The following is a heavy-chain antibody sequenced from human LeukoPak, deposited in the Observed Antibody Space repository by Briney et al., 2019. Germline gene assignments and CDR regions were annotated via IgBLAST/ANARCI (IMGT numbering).Heavy chain of an antibody. CDR2: IYTSGST. D-gene: IGHD3-9*01. CDR3: ARVRGSYDIVTGYYNYFDY. J-gene: IGHJ4*02. Sequence: SETLSLTCTVSGASISSYYWSWIRQPAGKGLEWIGRIYTSGSTNYNPSLKSRVTMSVDTSKNQFSLKLSSVTAADTAVYYCARVRGSYDIVTGYYNYFDYWGQGTLVTVSS. CDR1: GASISSYY. V-gene: IGHV4-4*07.